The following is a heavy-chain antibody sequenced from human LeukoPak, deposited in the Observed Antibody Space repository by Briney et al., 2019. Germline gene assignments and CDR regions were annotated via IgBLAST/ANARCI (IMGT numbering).Heavy chain of an antibody. D-gene: IGHD1-26*01. CDR1: GGSISSNSYY. J-gene: IGHJ4*02. CDR3: ARELVGALDYFDY. Sequence: SETLSLTCTVSGGSISSNSYYWGWIRQPPGKGLEWIGSIYYSGSTYYNPSLKSRVTISVDKSKNQFSLKLSSVTAADTAVYYCARELVGALDYFDYWGQGTLVTVSS. V-gene: IGHV4-39*07. CDR2: IYYSGST.